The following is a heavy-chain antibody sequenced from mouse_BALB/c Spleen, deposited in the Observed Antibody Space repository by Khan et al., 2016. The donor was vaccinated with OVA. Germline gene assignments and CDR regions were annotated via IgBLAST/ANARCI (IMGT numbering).Heavy chain of an antibody. CDR1: GFSLSSYD. CDR3: ARAYYSYGGYNVMDY. V-gene: IGHV2-6-4*01. Sequence: QVQLKESGPGLVAPSQSLSITCTVSGFSLSSYDIHWVRQPPGKGLEWLGMIWGGGSTTYNSTLKSRLSISKDNSTSHAFLIMNSLQTADTAMYYCARAYYSYGGYNVMDYWGQGTSVTVSA. CDR2: IWGGGST. D-gene: IGHD2-12*01. J-gene: IGHJ4*01.